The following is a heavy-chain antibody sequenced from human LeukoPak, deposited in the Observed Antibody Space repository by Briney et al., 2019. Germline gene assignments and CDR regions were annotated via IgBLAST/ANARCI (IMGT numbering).Heavy chain of an antibody. J-gene: IGHJ1*01. CDR2: ISSSSSYI. V-gene: IGHV3-21*01. CDR1: GFTFSSYS. D-gene: IGHD5-24*01. CDR3: ARDLGRDGYSSEYFQH. Sequence: KPGGSVTHSCAASGFTFSSYSMNWVRQAPGKGLEWVSSISSSSSYIYYADSVKGRFTISRDNAKNSLYLQMNSLRAEDTAVYYCARDLGRDGYSSEYFQHWGQGTLVTVSS.